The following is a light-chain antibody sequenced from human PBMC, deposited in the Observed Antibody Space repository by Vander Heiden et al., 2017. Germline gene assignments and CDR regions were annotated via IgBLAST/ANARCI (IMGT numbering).Light chain of an antibody. V-gene: IGLV1-47*01. CDR3: AAWDDSLRHWV. CDR1: GSGVGTNY. Sequence: QSVLPQPPSAPRTPGQRVTTSGSGSGSGVGTNYVYRYQQLPGTAPKLLIYMIDKRPSGVPDRFSGAKSGTTASLAISGLRSEDEADYYCAAWDDSLRHWVFGGGTKVTVL. J-gene: IGLJ3*02. CDR2: MID.